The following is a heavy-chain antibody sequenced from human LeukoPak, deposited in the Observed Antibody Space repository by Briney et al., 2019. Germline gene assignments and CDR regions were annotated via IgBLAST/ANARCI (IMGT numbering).Heavy chain of an antibody. J-gene: IGHJ6*02. Sequence: PSETLSLTCAVYGGSFSGYYWSWIRQPPGKGLEWIGEINHSGSTNYNPSLKSRVTISVDTSKNQFSLKLSSVTAADTAVYYCARGLQHYYYYYGMDVWGQGTTVTVSS. V-gene: IGHV4-34*01. CDR3: ARGLQHYYYYYGMDV. CDR2: INHSGST. CDR1: GGSFSGYY.